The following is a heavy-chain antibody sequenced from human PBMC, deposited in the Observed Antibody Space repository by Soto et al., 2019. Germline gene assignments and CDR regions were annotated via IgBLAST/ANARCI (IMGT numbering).Heavy chain of an antibody. V-gene: IGHV3-73*01. Sequence: QPGGSLRLSCAASGFTFSGSAMHWVRQASGKGLEWVGRIRSKANSYATAYAASVKGRFTISRDDSKNTAYLQMNSLKTEDTAVYYCTSSDRDFLHYYYYYGMDVWGQGTTVTVSS. CDR3: TSSDRDFLHYYYYYGMDV. CDR2: IRSKANSYAT. J-gene: IGHJ6*02. D-gene: IGHD3-10*01. CDR1: GFTFSGSA.